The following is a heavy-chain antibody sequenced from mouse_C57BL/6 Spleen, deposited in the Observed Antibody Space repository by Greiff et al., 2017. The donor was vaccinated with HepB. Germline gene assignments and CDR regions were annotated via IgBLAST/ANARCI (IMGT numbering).Heavy chain of an antibody. CDR3: ARDGAGYYAMDY. D-gene: IGHD3-3*01. V-gene: IGHV5-4*01. CDR2: ISDGGSYT. CDR1: GFTFSSYA. Sequence: EVQLVESGGGLVKPGGSLKLSCAASGFTFSSYAMSWVRQTPEKRLEWVATISDGGSYTYYPDNVKGRFTISRDNAKNNLYMQMSHLKSEDTAMYYCARDGAGYYAMDYWGQGTSVTVAS. J-gene: IGHJ4*01.